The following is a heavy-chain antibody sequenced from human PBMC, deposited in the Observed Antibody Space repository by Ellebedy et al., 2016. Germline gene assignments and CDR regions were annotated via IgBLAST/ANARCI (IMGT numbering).Heavy chain of an antibody. V-gene: IGHV3-7*01. D-gene: IGHD2-15*01. J-gene: IGHJ3*02. CDR1: GFTFSSYW. Sequence: GESLKISCAASGFTFSSYWMSWVRQAPGKGLEWVANIKQDGSEKYYVDSVKGRFTISRDNAKNSLYLQMNSLRAEDTAVYYCARASRTGYWARHAFDIWGQGTMVTVSS. CDR3: ARASRTGYWARHAFDI. CDR2: IKQDGSEK.